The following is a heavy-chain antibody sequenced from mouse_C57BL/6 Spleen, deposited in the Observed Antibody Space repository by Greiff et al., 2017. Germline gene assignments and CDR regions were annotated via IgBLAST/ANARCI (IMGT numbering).Heavy chain of an antibody. CDR1: GYTFTSYW. D-gene: IGHD3-2*02. V-gene: IGHV1-64*01. CDR2: IHPNSGST. CDR3: AREGSSGLFAY. J-gene: IGHJ3*01. Sequence: QVQLQQPGAELVKPGASVKLSCKASGYTFTSYWMHWVKQRPGKGLEWIGMIHPNSGSTNYNEKFKSKATLTVDKSSSTAYMQLSSLTSEDSAVYYCAREGSSGLFAYWGQGTLVTVSA.